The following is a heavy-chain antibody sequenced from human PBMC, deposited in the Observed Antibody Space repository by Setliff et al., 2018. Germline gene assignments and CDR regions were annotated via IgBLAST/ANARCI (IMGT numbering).Heavy chain of an antibody. CDR3: ARHRLSYTAARPRYFDY. CDR1: GGTFSSYA. J-gene: IGHJ4*02. V-gene: IGHV1-69*06. CDR2: IIPIFGTA. Sequence: SVKVSCKASGGTFSSYAISWVRQAPGQGLEWMGRIIPIFGTANYAQKFQGRVTITADKSTSTAYMELSSLRSEDTAVYYCARHRLSYTAARPRYFDYWGQGTLVTVSS. D-gene: IGHD6-6*01.